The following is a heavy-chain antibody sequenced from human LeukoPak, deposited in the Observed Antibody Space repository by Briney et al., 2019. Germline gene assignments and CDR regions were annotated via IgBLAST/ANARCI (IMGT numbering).Heavy chain of an antibody. CDR1: GFTFSDYY. Sequence: PGGSLRLSCAASGFTFSDYYMSWVRQAPGKGLEWVSSISSSSSYIYYADSVKGRFTISRDNAKNSLYLQMNSLRAEDTAVYYCARGGRYYDSSGPPASGYWGQGTLVTVSS. CDR3: ARGGRYYDSSGPPASGY. CDR2: ISSSSSYI. D-gene: IGHD3-22*01. V-gene: IGHV3-21*01. J-gene: IGHJ4*02.